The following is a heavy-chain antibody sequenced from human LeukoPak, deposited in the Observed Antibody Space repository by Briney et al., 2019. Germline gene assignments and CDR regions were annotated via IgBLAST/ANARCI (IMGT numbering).Heavy chain of an antibody. CDR1: GGSFSGYY. D-gene: IGHD3-16*02. J-gene: IGHJ4*02. Sequence: SETLSLTCAVYGGSFSGYYWSWIRQPPGKGLEWIGEINHSGSTNYNPSLKSRVTISVDTSKNQFSLKLSSVTAADTAVYYCARLVRLRLGELSQTDDYWGQGTLVTVSS. V-gene: IGHV4-34*01. CDR3: ARLVRLRLGELSQTDDY. CDR2: INHSGST.